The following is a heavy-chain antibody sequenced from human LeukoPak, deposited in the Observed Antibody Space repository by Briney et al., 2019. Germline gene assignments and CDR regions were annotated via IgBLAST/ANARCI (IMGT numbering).Heavy chain of an antibody. Sequence: SETLSLTCTVSGGSISSSSYYWGWIRQPPGKGLEWIGSIYYSGSTYYNPSLKSRVTISVDTSKNQFSLKLSSVTAADTAVYYCARTRYYDSSGRSLLDYWGQGTLVTVSS. CDR2: IYYSGST. CDR1: GGSISSSSYY. V-gene: IGHV4-39*01. J-gene: IGHJ4*02. CDR3: ARTRYYDSSGRSLLDY. D-gene: IGHD3-22*01.